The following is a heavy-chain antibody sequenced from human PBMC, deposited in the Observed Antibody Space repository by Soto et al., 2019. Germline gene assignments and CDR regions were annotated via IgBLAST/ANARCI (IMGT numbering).Heavy chain of an antibody. V-gene: IGHV4-34*01. Sequence: SETLSLTCAVYGGSFSGYYWSWIRQPPGKGLEWIGEINHSGSTNYNPSLKSRVTISVDTSKNQFSLKLSSVTAADTAVYYCARGHGNLGYCSSTSCYRQPYYYYYYGMDVWGQGTTVTVSS. CDR2: INHSGST. CDR1: GGSFSGYY. CDR3: ARGHGNLGYCSSTSCYRQPYYYYYYGMDV. J-gene: IGHJ6*02. D-gene: IGHD2-2*01.